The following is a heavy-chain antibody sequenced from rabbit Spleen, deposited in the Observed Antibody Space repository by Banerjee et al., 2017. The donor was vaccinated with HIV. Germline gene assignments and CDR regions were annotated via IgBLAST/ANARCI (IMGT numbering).Heavy chain of an antibody. CDR1: GFSFSNKAV. CDR3: ARDALGYAINSYSSSF. J-gene: IGHJ4*02. D-gene: IGHD6-1*01. Sequence: QEQLVESGGGLVKPEGSLKLSCTASGFSFSNKAVMCWVRQAPGKGLEWIACINAVTGKAVYASWAKGRFTISKTSSTTVTLQMTSLTAADTATYFCARDALGYAINSYSSSFWGPGTLVTVS. V-gene: IGHV1S45*01. CDR2: INAVTGKA.